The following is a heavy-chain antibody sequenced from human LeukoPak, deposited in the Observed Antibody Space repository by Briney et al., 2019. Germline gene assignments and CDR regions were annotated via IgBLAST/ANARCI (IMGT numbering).Heavy chain of an antibody. D-gene: IGHD2-21*02. CDR1: GFTVSAKY. CDR3: AREGVTRDYGMDV. CDR2: IYSGGST. Sequence: PGGSLRLSCAASGFTVSAKYMSWVRQAPGKGLEWVSIIYSGGSTYYADSVKGRFTISRDNSKNMLYLQMNSLRAEDTAVYYCAREGVTRDYGMDVWGQGTTVTVSS. J-gene: IGHJ6*02. V-gene: IGHV3-53*01.